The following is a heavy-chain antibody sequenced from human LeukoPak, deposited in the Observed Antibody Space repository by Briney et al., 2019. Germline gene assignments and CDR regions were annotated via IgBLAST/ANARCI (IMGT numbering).Heavy chain of an antibody. D-gene: IGHD3-10*01. Sequence: PGGSLRLSCAASGFTFSSYAMSWVRQAPGKGLEWVSAISGSGGSTYYADSVKGQFTISRDNSKNTLYLQMNSLRAEDTAVYYCAKDLGWFGELSPYYFDYWGQGTLVTVSS. CDR3: AKDLGWFGELSPYYFDY. V-gene: IGHV3-23*01. CDR1: GFTFSSYA. J-gene: IGHJ4*02. CDR2: ISGSGGST.